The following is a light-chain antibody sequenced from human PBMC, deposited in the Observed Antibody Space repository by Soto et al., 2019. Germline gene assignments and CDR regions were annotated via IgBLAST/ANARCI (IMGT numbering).Light chain of an antibody. Sequence: DIVLTQSPCTLSLSPGDAATLSCWASQSVGSTYLAWYQQKPGQPPRLLIYGASTRATGIPDRFSGSGSGTDFTLTISRLEPEDFAVYYCQHYGSPVTFGQGTKLEIK. CDR2: GAS. J-gene: IGKJ2*01. CDR1: QSVGSTY. CDR3: QHYGSPVT. V-gene: IGKV3-20*01.